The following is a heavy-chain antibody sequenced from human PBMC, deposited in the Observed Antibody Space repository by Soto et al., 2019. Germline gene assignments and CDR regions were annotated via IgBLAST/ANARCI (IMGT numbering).Heavy chain of an antibody. V-gene: IGHV3-13*04. CDR1: GFTLSNYD. CDR3: ARGRGADFDY. D-gene: IGHD1-26*01. J-gene: IGHJ4*02. CDR2: IGSAGDT. Sequence: EVQLVASGGGLVQPGGSLRLSCAASGFTLSNYDMHWVRQTTGKGLEWVSAIGSAGDTYYAGSVKGRFTISREKAKNSLYLQMNSLRAGDTAVSYCARGRGADFDYWGQGTLVNVSS.